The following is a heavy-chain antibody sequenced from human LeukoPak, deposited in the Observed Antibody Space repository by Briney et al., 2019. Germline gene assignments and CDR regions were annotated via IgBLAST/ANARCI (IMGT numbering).Heavy chain of an antibody. CDR1: GFTFSSYA. CDR3: AKRLAYSSSWYYFDY. V-gene: IGHV3-23*01. D-gene: IGHD6-13*01. CDR2: ISGSGGST. J-gene: IGHJ4*02. Sequence: GGSLRLSCAASGFTFSSYAMNWVRQAPGKGLEWVSNISGSGGSTYYADSVKGRFTISRDNSKNTLYLQMNSLRAEDTAVYYCAKRLAYSSSWYYFDYWGQGTLVTVSS.